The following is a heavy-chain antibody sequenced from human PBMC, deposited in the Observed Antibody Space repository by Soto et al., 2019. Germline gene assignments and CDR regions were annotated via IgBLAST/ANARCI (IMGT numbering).Heavy chain of an antibody. Sequence: PGESLKISCKGSGYSFTSYWITWVRQMPGKGLEWMGRIDPSDSYTNYSPSFQGHVTISADKSISTAYLQWSSLKASDTAMYYWARLPMASRRGHYCMDVWGQGTTVTVSS. V-gene: IGHV5-10-1*01. CDR3: ARLPMASRRGHYCMDV. D-gene: IGHD2-8*01. CDR2: IDPSDSYT. J-gene: IGHJ6*02. CDR1: GYSFTSYW.